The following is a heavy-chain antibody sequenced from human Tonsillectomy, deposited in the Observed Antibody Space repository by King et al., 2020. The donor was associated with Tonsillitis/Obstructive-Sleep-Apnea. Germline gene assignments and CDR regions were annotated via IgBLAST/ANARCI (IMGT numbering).Heavy chain of an antibody. Sequence: VQLVESGAEVKKPGASVKVSCTASGYTFTSYGISWVRQAPGQGLEWMGWISAYNGNTNYAQKLQGRVTMTTDTSTSTAYMELRSLRSDDTAVYYCAGDYGGNSEDAFDIWGQGTMVTVSS. CDR2: ISAYNGNT. CDR1: GYTFTSYG. V-gene: IGHV1-18*01. J-gene: IGHJ3*02. CDR3: AGDYGGNSEDAFDI. D-gene: IGHD4-23*01.